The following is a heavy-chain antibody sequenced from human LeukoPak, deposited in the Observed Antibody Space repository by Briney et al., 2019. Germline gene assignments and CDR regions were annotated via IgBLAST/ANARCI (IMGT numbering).Heavy chain of an antibody. CDR1: RESLSGYF. CDR2: INHSGST. J-gene: IGHJ4*02. V-gene: IGHV4-34*01. CDR3: ARSNSGYLDS. Sequence: SETLSLTCAVYRESLSGYFWGWCWIRQPPGKGLEWIGEINHSGSTNYNPSLKSRVTISVDTSKNQFSLKLNSVTAADTAVYCCARSNSGYLDSWGQGTLVTVSS. D-gene: IGHD3-22*01.